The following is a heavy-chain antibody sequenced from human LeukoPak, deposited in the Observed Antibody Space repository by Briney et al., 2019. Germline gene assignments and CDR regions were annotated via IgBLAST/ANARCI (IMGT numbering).Heavy chain of an antibody. D-gene: IGHD3-10*02. CDR1: GFTFSRYW. J-gene: IGHJ6*04. CDR2: ISSSSSTI. CDR3: AELGITMIGGV. Sequence: GGSLRLSCAASGFTFSRYWMTWVRQAPGKGLEWVSYISSSSSTIYYADSVKGRFTISRDNAKNSLYLQMNSLRAEDTAVYYCAELGITMIGGVWGKGTTVTISS. V-gene: IGHV3-48*04.